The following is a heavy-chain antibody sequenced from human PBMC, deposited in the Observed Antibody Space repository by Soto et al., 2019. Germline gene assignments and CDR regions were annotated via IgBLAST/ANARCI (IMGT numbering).Heavy chain of an antibody. D-gene: IGHD2-2*01. Sequence: PSETLSLTCTVSGDSISGGASFWSWIRQPPGKGLEWIANVYYSGSSYYNPSLKSRLTISVDTTKNQFSLQLKSMTAADTAVYYCAKLSCTSSTCYFPGWFDPWCQGPLVTVSS. V-gene: IGHV4-31*03. J-gene: IGHJ5*02. CDR1: GDSISGGASF. CDR2: VYYSGSS. CDR3: AKLSCTSSTCYFPGWFDP.